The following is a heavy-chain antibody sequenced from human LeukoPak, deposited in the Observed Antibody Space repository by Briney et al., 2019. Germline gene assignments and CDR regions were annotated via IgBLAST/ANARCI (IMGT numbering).Heavy chain of an antibody. Sequence: GGSLRLSCAASGFPFDVQTMSWVRQAPGKGLDWVASMREDGNKIYYVDSVKGRFTISRDNPKNSLYLQMNSLRAEDTAVYYCARGGDTRGRFENWGQGTLVTVSS. D-gene: IGHD5-18*01. J-gene: IGHJ4*02. CDR2: MREDGNKI. V-gene: IGHV3-7*01. CDR3: ARGGDTRGRFEN. CDR1: GFPFDVQT.